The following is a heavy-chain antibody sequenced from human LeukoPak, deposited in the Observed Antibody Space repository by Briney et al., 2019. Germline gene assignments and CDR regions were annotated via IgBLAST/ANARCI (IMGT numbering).Heavy chain of an antibody. Sequence: GGSLRLSCAASGFTFSSYGTHWVRQAPGKGLEWVAVISYDGSNKYYADSVKGRFTISRDNSKNTLYLQINSLRAEDTAVYYCATLSKRTTVDGFDYWGQGTLVTVSS. CDR1: GFTFSSYG. CDR3: ATLSKRTTVDGFDY. CDR2: ISYDGSNK. V-gene: IGHV3-30*03. J-gene: IGHJ4*02. D-gene: IGHD4-23*01.